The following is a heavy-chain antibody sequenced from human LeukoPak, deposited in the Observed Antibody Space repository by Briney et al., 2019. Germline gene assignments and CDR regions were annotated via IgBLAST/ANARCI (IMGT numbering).Heavy chain of an antibody. D-gene: IGHD6-6*01. CDR1: GHIFATSW. CDR3: ARRHMSSSDPFDY. J-gene: IGHJ4*02. Sequence: GESLKISCKGSGHIFATSWIGWVRQTPGKGLEWMGIIYPGDSDTKYSPSFQGQVTISADKSISTAYLQWSSLKASDTAMYYCARRHMSSSDPFDYWGQGTLVTVSS. V-gene: IGHV5-51*01. CDR2: IYPGDSDT.